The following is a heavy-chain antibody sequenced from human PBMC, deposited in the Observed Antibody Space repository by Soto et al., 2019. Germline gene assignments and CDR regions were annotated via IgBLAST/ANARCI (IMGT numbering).Heavy chain of an antibody. CDR3: AKAYDYGDYDAFDI. V-gene: IGHV3-15*01. CDR2: IKSKTDGGTT. D-gene: IGHD4-17*01. J-gene: IGHJ3*02. Sequence: GGSLRLSCAASGFTFSNAWMSWVRQAPGKGLEWVGRIKSKTDGGTTDYAAPVKGRFTISRDDSKNTLYLQMNSLKTEDTAVYYCAKAYDYGDYDAFDIWGQGTMVTVSS. CDR1: GFTFSNAW.